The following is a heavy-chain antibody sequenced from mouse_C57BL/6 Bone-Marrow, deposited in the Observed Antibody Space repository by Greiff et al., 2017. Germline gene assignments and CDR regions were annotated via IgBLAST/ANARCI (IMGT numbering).Heavy chain of an antibody. V-gene: IGHV14-4*01. Sequence: LVESGAELVRPGASVKLSCTASGFNFKDDYMHWVKQRPEQGLEWIGWIDPENGDTEYASKFQGKATITADTDSNTAYMQLSSLTSEDTAVSYYCAGDYDDDAVANWERGTAVSVSA. CDR1: GFNFKDDY. CDR2: IDPENGDT. CDR3: CAGDYDDDAVAN. D-gene: IGHD2-4*01. J-gene: IGHJ4*01.